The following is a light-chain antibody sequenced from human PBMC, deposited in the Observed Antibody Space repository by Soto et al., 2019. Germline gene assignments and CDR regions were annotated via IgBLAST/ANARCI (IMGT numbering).Light chain of an antibody. CDR1: QSVSGN. V-gene: IGKV3-15*01. CDR3: QQYNNWAST. J-gene: IGKJ5*01. Sequence: EIVMTQSPATLSVSPGERATLSCRASQSVSGNLAWYQQKPGQAPRLLIYGASTRATGIPARFSGSGSGTDFTLTISSLQSEDFAVYYCQQYNNWASTFGQWIRLEIK. CDR2: GAS.